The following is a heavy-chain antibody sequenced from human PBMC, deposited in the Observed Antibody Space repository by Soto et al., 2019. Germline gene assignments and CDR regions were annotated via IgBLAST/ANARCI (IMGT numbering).Heavy chain of an antibody. V-gene: IGHV3-30*18. Sequence: QVQLVESGRGVVQPGRSLRLSCAASGFTFSSYGMHWVRQAPGKGLEWVAVISYDGSNKYYADSVKGRFTISRDNSKNTLYLQMNSLRAEDTAVYYCAKEANSGDFDYWGQGTLVTVSS. CDR2: ISYDGSNK. CDR3: AKEANSGDFDY. D-gene: IGHD1-26*01. CDR1: GFTFSSYG. J-gene: IGHJ4*02.